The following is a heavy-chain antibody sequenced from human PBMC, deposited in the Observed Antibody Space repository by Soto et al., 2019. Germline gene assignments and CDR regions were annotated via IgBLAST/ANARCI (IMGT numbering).Heavy chain of an antibody. CDR2: IIPIFGTA. CDR1: GGTFSSYA. D-gene: IGHD3-22*01. V-gene: IGHV1-69*01. CDR3: ARESYYDSNGYYWGWFDP. Sequence: QVQLVQSGAEVKKPGSSVKVSCKASGGTFSSYAISWVRQAPGQGLEWMGGIIPIFGTANYAQKFQGRVTITADESTSTAYMELSSLRSEDTAVYYCARESYYDSNGYYWGWFDPWGQGTLVTVSS. J-gene: IGHJ5*02.